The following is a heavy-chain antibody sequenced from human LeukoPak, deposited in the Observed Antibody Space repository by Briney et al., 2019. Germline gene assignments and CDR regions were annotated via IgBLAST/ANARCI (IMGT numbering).Heavy chain of an antibody. CDR1: GFTFDDYA. Sequence: GGSLRLSCAASGFTFDDYAMHWVRRAPGKGLEWVSGISWNSGSIGYADSVKGRFTISRDNSKNTLYLQMNSLRAEDTAVYYCARDRGSTPRWGMDVWGQGTTVTVSS. CDR3: ARDRGSTPRWGMDV. J-gene: IGHJ6*02. V-gene: IGHV3-9*01. D-gene: IGHD4-23*01. CDR2: ISWNSGSI.